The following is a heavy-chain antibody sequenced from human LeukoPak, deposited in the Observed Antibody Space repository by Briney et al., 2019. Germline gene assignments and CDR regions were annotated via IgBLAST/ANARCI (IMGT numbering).Heavy chain of an antibody. Sequence: ASVKVSCKASGYTFTGYYMHWVRQAPGQGLEWMGWINPNSGGTNYAQKFQGRVTMTRNTSISTAYMELSSLRSEDTAVYYCARGRGQWLVSVNYWGQGTLVTVSS. D-gene: IGHD6-19*01. J-gene: IGHJ4*02. V-gene: IGHV1-2*02. CDR3: ARGRGQWLVSVNY. CDR2: INPNSGGT. CDR1: GYTFTGYY.